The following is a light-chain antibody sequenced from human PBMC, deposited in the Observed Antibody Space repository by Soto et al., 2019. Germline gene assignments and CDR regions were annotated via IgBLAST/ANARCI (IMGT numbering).Light chain of an antibody. J-gene: IGKJ4*01. CDR1: QSISRS. CDR3: QQYNDWPLT. Sequence: EIVLTQSPAILSVSPGERATLSCRASQSISRSLAWYQQKPGQAPRLLIYGASTRATGIPARFSGSGSGTEFTLTISSLQSEDFAVYYCQQYNDWPLTFGGGTKVDNK. V-gene: IGKV3-15*01. CDR2: GAS.